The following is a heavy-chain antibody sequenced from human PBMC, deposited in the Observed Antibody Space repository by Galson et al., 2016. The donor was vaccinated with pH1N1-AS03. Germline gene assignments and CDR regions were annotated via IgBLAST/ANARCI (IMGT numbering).Heavy chain of an antibody. Sequence: SLRLSCAASGFSVDDYGMSWVRQGPGKGLEWVAGINWNGDSLGYADSVKGRFTISKDNAKNYLYLHMNSLRVEDTAVYYWARNWGYYYYYGMDVWGQGTTVTVSS. CDR1: GFSVDDYG. V-gene: IGHV3-20*04. J-gene: IGHJ6*02. CDR2: INWNGDSL. CDR3: ARNWGYYYYYGMDV. D-gene: IGHD7-27*01.